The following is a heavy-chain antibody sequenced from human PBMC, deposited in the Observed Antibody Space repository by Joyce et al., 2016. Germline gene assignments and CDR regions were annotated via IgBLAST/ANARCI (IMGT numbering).Heavy chain of an antibody. CDR1: GFTFDDYA. J-gene: IGHJ4*02. D-gene: IGHD3-3*01. CDR2: IRNKRYGGTT. V-gene: IGHV3-49*04. Sequence: EVQLVESGGGLVQPGQSLRLSCTASGFTFDDYAMSWVRQAPGKGLEGVGFIRNKRYGGTTEYAASVKGRFTVSRDDSKSIAYLQMNSLETEDTAVYYCTRSPITIFGVVIYYFDYWGQGTLVTVSS. CDR3: TRSPITIFGVVIYYFDY.